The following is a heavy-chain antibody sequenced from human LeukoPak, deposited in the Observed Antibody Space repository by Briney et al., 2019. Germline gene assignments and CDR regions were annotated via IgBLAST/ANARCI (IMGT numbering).Heavy chain of an antibody. CDR1: GGTFSSYA. CDR2: IIPILGIA. CDR3: ARVDTVMVIDY. J-gene: IGHJ4*02. D-gene: IGHD5-18*01. V-gene: IGHV1-69*04. Sequence: ASVKVSFKASGGTFSSYAISWVRQAPGQGLEWMGRIIPILGIANYAQKFQGRVTITADKSTSTAYMELSSLRSEDTAVYYCARVDTVMVIDYGGQGTLVTVSS.